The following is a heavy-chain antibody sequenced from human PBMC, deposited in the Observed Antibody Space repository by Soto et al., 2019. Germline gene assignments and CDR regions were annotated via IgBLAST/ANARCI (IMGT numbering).Heavy chain of an antibody. J-gene: IGHJ6*01. Sequence: QVQLVQSGAEVKKPGSSVKVSCKASGVTFSNYALISWVRQAPGQGLEWMGGTIPIDATVNYAQKFQGRITITADESTNTAYMDLGSLRSEDTAVYYCARDLLGFGYTYGDVWGQGTTVTVSS. D-gene: IGHD3-10*01. V-gene: IGHV1-69*12. CDR3: ARDLLGFGYTYGDV. CDR2: TIPIDATV. CDR1: GVTFSNYA.